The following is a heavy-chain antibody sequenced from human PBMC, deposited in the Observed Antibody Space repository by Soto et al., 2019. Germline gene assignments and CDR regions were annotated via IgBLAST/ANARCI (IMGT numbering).Heavy chain of an antibody. CDR3: AKEGRSIAARTRYFDY. CDR1: GFTFSSYG. CDR2: ISYDGSNK. Sequence: SCAASGFTFSSYGMHWVRQAPGKGLEWVAVISYDGSNKYYADSVKGRFTISRDNSKNTLYLQMNSLRAEDTAVYYCAKEGRSIAARTRYFDYWGQGTLVTVSS. D-gene: IGHD6-6*01. V-gene: IGHV3-30*18. J-gene: IGHJ4*02.